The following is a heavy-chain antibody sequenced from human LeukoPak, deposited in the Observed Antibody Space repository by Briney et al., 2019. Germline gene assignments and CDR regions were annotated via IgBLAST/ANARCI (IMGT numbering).Heavy chain of an antibody. J-gene: IGHJ3*02. D-gene: IGHD3-22*01. Sequence: PSETLSLTCTVSGYSISSGYYWGWIRQPPGKGLEWIGSIYHSGSTYYNPSLKSRVTISVDTSKNQFSLKLSSVTAADTAVYYCARANYYDTSGYSRGAFDIWGQGTMVTVSS. CDR2: IYHSGST. V-gene: IGHV4-38-2*02. CDR3: ARANYYDTSGYSRGAFDI. CDR1: GYSISSGYY.